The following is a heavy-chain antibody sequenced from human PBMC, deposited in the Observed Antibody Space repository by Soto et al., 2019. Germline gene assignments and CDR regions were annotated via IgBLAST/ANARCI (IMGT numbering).Heavy chain of an antibody. CDR3: TTDLIVATISPNY. CDR2: IKSKTDGGTT. CDR1: GFTFSNAW. D-gene: IGHD5-12*01. Sequence: GGSLRLSCAASGFTFSNAWMSWVRQAPGKGLEWVGRIKSKTDGGTTDYAAPVKGRFTISRDDSKNTLYLQMNSLKTEDTAVYYCTTDLIVATISPNYWGQGTLVTVSS. J-gene: IGHJ4*02. V-gene: IGHV3-15*01.